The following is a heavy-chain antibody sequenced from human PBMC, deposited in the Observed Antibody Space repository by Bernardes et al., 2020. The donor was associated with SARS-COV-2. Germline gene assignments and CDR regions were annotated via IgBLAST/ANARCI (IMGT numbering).Heavy chain of an antibody. CDR3: ARGLVGGTDYYFDY. J-gene: IGHJ4*02. V-gene: IGHV2-70*11. CDR1: GFSLSTSRLC. Sequence: SGPTLVKPTQTLTLTCTFSGFSLSTSRLCVSWIRQPPGKALEWLARIDWDDDKYYSTSLRTRLTISKDTSKNQVVLTMTNMDPVDTATYYCARGLVGGTDYYFDYWGQGTLVTVSS. CDR2: IDWDDDK. D-gene: IGHD1-26*01.